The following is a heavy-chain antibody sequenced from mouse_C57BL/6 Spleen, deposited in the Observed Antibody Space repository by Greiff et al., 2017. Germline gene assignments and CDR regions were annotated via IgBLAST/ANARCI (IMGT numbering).Heavy chain of an antibody. D-gene: IGHD1-1*01. CDR1: GYSITSGYY. CDR3: ARDGSSYAMDY. J-gene: IGHJ4*01. CDR2: ISYDGSN. V-gene: IGHV3-6*01. Sequence: EVKLQESGPGLVKPSQSLSLTCSVTGYSITSGYYWNWIRQFPGNKLEWMGYISYDGSNNYNPSLKNRISITRDTSKNQFFLQLNSVTTEDTATDYCARDGSSYAMDYWGQGTSVTVSA.